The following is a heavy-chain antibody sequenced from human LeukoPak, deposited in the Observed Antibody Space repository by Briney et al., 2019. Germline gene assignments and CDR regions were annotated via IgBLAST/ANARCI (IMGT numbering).Heavy chain of an antibody. CDR3: AREGAYDILTGYYYYYYYMDV. J-gene: IGHJ6*03. D-gene: IGHD3-9*01. V-gene: IGHV3-64*01. CDR1: GFTFSSYA. Sequence: PGGSLRLSCAASGFTFSSYAMHWVRQAPGKGLEYVSAISSNGGNTYYANSVKGRFTISRNNSKNTLYLQMGSLRAEDMAVYYCAREGAYDILTGYYYYYYYMDVWGKGTTVTVSS. CDR2: ISSNGGNT.